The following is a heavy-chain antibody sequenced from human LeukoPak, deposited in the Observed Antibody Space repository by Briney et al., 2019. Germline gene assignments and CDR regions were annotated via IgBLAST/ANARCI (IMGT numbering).Heavy chain of an antibody. CDR3: TKDFQSSPGNWFDP. CDR2: ITSDSRTI. CDR1: GFTFSNYE. J-gene: IGHJ5*02. V-gene: IGHV3-48*03. Sequence: PGGSLRLSCAASGFTFSNYEMKWVRQAPGKGLEWVSSITSDSRTIYYADSVKGRFTISRDNAKNSLYLQMNSLRVEDTAVYYCTKDFQSSPGNWFDPWGQGTLVTVSS.